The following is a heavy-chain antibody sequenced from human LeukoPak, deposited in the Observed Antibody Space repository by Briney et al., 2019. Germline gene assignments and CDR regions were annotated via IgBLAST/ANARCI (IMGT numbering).Heavy chain of an antibody. V-gene: IGHV3-23*01. Sequence: PGGSLRLSCAASGFTFSSYALTWVRQAPGKGLEWVSTITGSGGSTYYADSVKGRFTISRDNSKNTLYLQMNSLRAEDTAVYYCVSPVRGYWGQGTLVTVSS. CDR2: ITGSGGST. CDR1: GFTFSSYA. J-gene: IGHJ4*02. CDR3: VSPVRGY.